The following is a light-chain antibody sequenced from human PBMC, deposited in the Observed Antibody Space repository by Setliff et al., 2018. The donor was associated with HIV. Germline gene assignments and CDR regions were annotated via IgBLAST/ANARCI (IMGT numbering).Light chain of an antibody. CDR1: SSNIGSGYD. V-gene: IGLV1-40*01. CDR3: QSYDSSLSGSL. CDR2: GNG. Sequence: QSALAQPPSVSGAPGQRVTISCTGSSSNIGSGYDVHWYQQLPGTAPKLLIYGNGHRPSGVPDRFSGSKSGTSASLAITGLQAEDEADYYCQSYDSSLSGSLFGGGTKVTV. J-gene: IGLJ2*01.